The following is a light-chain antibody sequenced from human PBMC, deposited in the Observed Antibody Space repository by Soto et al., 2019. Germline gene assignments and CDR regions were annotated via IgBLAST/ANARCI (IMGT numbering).Light chain of an antibody. CDR1: SSDVGSYNR. V-gene: IGLV2-18*02. Sequence: QSVLTQPPSVSGSPGQSVAISCTGTSSDVGSYNRVSWYQQPPGAAPKLMIYEVSNRPSGVPDRFSGSKSGNTASLTISGLQAEHEADYYCNSYTGSSTYVFGTGTKLTVL. J-gene: IGLJ1*01. CDR3: NSYTGSSTYV. CDR2: EVS.